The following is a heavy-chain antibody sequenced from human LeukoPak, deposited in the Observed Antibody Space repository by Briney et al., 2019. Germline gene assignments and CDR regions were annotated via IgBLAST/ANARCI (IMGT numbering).Heavy chain of an antibody. J-gene: IGHJ4*02. CDR2: ISGSGSST. CDR1: GFTFSSYS. CDR3: AKTLNWNCYDH. D-gene: IGHD1-1*01. Sequence: PGGSLRLSCAASGFTFSSYSMTWVRQAPGKGLEWVSAISGSGSSTYYTDSVKGRFTISRDNSKNTLYLQMNSLRAEDTAVYYCAKTLNWNCYDHWGQGTLVTVSS. V-gene: IGHV3-23*01.